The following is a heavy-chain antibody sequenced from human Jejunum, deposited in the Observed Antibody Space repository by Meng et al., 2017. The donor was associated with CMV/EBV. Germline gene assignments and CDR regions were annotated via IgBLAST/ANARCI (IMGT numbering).Heavy chain of an antibody. CDR3: ARGPAGYASTWYLFDF. J-gene: IGHJ4*02. CDR2: RNPNSGGA. V-gene: IGHV1-2*02. CDR1: GFTFSDDY. Sequence: QVGREVKKPGAFVTVPFKAPGFTFSDDYSLWVRPAPGQGLEWMGWRNPNSGGAQFAQKFEGRVTMTTDTSISTAYMELNRLTFDDTAVDYCARGPAGYASTWYLFDFCGQGTLVTVSS. D-gene: IGHD3-16*01.